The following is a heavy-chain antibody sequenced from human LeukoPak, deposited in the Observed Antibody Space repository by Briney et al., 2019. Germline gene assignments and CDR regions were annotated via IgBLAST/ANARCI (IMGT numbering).Heavy chain of an antibody. CDR1: GGSFSGYY. Sequence: SETLSLTCAVYGGSFSGYYWSWIRQPPGKGLEWIGGINHSGSTNYNPSLKSRVTISVDTSKNQFSLKLSSVTAADTAVYYCATAPSTYYDFWSGLRYFDYWGQGTLVTVSS. V-gene: IGHV4-34*01. J-gene: IGHJ4*02. CDR2: INHSGST. CDR3: ATAPSTYYDFWSGLRYFDY. D-gene: IGHD3-3*01.